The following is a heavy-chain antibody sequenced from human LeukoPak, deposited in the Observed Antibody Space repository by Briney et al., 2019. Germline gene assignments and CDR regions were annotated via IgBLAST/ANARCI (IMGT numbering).Heavy chain of an antibody. Sequence: ASVKVSCKASGYTFTSYGISWVRQAPGQGLEWMGWISAYNGNTNYAQKLQGRVTMTTDTSTSTAYMELRSLRSDDTAVYYCARDGTGYSSSWYVDWGQGTLVTVSS. CDR2: ISAYNGNT. V-gene: IGHV1-18*01. D-gene: IGHD6-13*01. J-gene: IGHJ4*02. CDR1: GYTFTSYG. CDR3: ARDGTGYSSSWYVD.